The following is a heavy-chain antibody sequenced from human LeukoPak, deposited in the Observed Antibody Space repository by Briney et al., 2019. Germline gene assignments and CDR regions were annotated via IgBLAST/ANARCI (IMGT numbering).Heavy chain of an antibody. Sequence: GGSLRLSCAASGFTFSSYWMHWVRQAPRKGLVWVSRINTDGSSTTYADSVKGRFTISGDNAKNTLYLQMNSLRAEDTAVYYCASGVGLTLRDFWGQGTLLTVSS. CDR2: INTDGSST. J-gene: IGHJ4*02. CDR3: ASGVGLTLRDF. D-gene: IGHD1-26*01. CDR1: GFTFSSYW. V-gene: IGHV3-74*01.